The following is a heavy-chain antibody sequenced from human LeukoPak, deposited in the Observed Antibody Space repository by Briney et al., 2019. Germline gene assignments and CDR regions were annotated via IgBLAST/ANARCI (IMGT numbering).Heavy chain of an antibody. J-gene: IGHJ6*02. Sequence: GGSLRLSCAASGFTFSGSAMHWVRQASGKGLEWVGRIRSKANSYATAYAASVKGRFTISRDDSKNTAYLQMNSLKTEDTAVYYCARSQSTGWYNGGLDVWGQGTTVTVSS. V-gene: IGHV3-73*01. CDR1: GFTFSGSA. CDR2: IRSKANSYAT. D-gene: IGHD6-19*01. CDR3: ARSQSTGWYNGGLDV.